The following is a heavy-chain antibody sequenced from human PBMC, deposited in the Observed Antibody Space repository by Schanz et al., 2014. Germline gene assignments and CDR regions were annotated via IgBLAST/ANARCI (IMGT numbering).Heavy chain of an antibody. J-gene: IGHJ3*02. D-gene: IGHD2-15*01. Sequence: EVQLLESGGGLVQPGGSLRLSCLASGFAFSSYGMNWLRQAPGKGLVWVARINSVGSNTDYADSVTGRFTISRDNAKNTLYLQMNTLRAEDTAVYYCARKMKLGVYGGKGHDSLDIWGQGTMVTGSS. V-gene: IGHV3-74*02. CDR2: INSVGSNT. CDR1: GFAFSSYG. CDR3: ARKMKLGVYGGKGHDSLDI.